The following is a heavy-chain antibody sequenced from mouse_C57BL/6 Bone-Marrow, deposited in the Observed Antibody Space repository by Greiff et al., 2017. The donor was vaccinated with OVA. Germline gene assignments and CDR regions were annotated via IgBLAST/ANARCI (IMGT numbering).Heavy chain of an antibody. CDR2: INPYNGGT. V-gene: IGHV1-19*01. CDR1: GYTFTDYY. D-gene: IGHD2-3*01. J-gene: IGHJ3*01. Sequence: EVQLQQSGPVLVKPGASVKMSCKASGYTFTDYYMNWVQQSHGKSLEWIGVINPYNGGTSYNSKFKGKATLTVYKSSSTAYMELNSLTSEDSAVYYCASRDYDGYSWFAYWGQGTLVTVSA. CDR3: ASRDYDGYSWFAY.